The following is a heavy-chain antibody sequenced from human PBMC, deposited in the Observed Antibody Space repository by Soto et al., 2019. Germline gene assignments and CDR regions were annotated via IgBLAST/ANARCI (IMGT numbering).Heavy chain of an antibody. V-gene: IGHV1-18*01. CDR2: ISAYNGNT. D-gene: IGHD3-10*01. CDR3: ARDHPFYGSGSYFMDV. J-gene: IGHJ6*02. CDR1: GYTFTSYG. Sequence: QVQLVQSGAEVKKPGASVKVSCKASGYTFTSYGISWVRQAPGQGLKWMGWISAYNGNTNYAQKLQGRVTMTTDTSTSTAYMELRSLRSDDTAVYYCARDHPFYGSGSYFMDVWGQGTTVTVSS.